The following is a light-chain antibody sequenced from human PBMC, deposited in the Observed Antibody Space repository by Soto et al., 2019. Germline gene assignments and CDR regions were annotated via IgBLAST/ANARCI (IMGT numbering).Light chain of an antibody. Sequence: EIVLTQSPGTLSLSPGERGTLSCSASQNLGTLYLAWFQQKSGQAPRLLIDSASRRATGIPDRFTGSGSGTDFTLTISRLEPEDFAVYYCQQYGDSRVTFGPGTKVDIK. CDR2: SAS. CDR1: QNLGTLY. V-gene: IGKV3-20*01. J-gene: IGKJ3*01. CDR3: QQYGDSRVT.